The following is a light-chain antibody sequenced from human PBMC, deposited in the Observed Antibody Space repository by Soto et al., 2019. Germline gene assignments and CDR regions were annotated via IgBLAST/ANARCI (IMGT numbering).Light chain of an antibody. CDR3: QQYENIPPT. Sequence: DIQMTQSPSSLSASVGDRVTITCQAIHDISNYLKWYQQKPGKAPKLLIYDASNVETGAPSRFSVRGSGKDYTLTISSLKPEDVATYYCQQYENIPPTVGGETRVQIK. CDR1: HDISNY. V-gene: IGKV1-33*01. CDR2: DAS. J-gene: IGKJ4*01.